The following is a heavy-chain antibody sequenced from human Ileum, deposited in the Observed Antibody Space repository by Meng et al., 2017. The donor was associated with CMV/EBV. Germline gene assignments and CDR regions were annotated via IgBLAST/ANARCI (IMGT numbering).Heavy chain of an antibody. J-gene: IGHJ4*02. CDR3: ARDRGHGFFDY. D-gene: IGHD4-17*01. CDR1: GFRFSAYA. CDR2: VSYDGTLK. V-gene: IGHV3-30*04. Sequence: LSCAASGFRFSAYARYWVRQAPGKGLEWVAVVSYDGTLKYYVDSVKGRFTISRDNFKNTLDLQMSGLRTEDTAMYFCARDRGHGFFDYWGRGTLVTVSS.